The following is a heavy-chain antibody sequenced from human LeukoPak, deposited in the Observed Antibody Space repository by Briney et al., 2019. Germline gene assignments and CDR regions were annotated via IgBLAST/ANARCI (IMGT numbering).Heavy chain of an antibody. V-gene: IGHV4-31*03. Sequence: PSETLSLTCSVSGVSVSDGRYYWTWIRQHPGKGLEWIGYKYYSGSAKYNPSLKSRLTISIDTSKNQFSLHLSSVTAEDTATYYCATPYCSSISCLDVFNMWGQGTRVTVSS. CDR1: GVSVSDGRYY. CDR2: KYYSGSA. CDR3: ATPYCSSISCLDVFNM. J-gene: IGHJ3*02. D-gene: IGHD2-2*01.